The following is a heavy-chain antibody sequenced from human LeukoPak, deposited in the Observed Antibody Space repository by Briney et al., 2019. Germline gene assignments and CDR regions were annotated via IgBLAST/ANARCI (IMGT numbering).Heavy chain of an antibody. J-gene: IGHJ4*02. CDR2: IYYCGST. CDR3: ARHQWVARFDY. CDR1: GGSISSSSYY. V-gene: IGHV4-39*01. Sequence: SETLSLTCTVSGGSISSSSYYWGWIRQPPGKGLEWIGSIYYCGSTYYNASLKSRVTISVDTSKNQFSLKLSCVTAADTAVYYCARHQWVARFDYWGQGTLVTVSS. D-gene: IGHD2-15*01.